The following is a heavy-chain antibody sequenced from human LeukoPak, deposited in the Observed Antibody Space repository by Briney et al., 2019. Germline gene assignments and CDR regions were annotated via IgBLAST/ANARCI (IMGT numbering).Heavy chain of an antibody. Sequence: GGSLRLSCAASGFTFSSYAMHWVRQAPGKGLEWVAVISYDGSNKYYADSVKGRFTISRDNSKNTLYLQMNSLRAEDTAVYYCARSFGGVDSNWFDPWGQGTLVTVSS. J-gene: IGHJ5*02. CDR3: ARSFGGVDSNWFDP. V-gene: IGHV3-30*04. CDR2: ISYDGSNK. D-gene: IGHD3-3*01. CDR1: GFTFSSYA.